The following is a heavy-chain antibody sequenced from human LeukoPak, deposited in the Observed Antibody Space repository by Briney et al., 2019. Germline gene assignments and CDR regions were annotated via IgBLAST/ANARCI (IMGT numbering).Heavy chain of an antibody. CDR2: ITYDGYYK. D-gene: IGHD3-10*01. V-gene: IGHV3-30*03. CDR3: ARDLSPVVRASPMGY. Sequence: GGSLRLSSAAPGFSFTSYGTHWVPHAPGKGLEWVALITYDGYYKYYSDSVKGRFTISSDTSENTLYLQMNSLRAEDTAVYYCARDLSPVVRASPMGYWGQGTLVTVSS. J-gene: IGHJ4*02. CDR1: GFSFTSYG.